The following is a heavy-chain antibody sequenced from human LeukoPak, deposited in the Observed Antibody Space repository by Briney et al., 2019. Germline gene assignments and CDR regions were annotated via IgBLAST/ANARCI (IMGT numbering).Heavy chain of an antibody. Sequence: GGSLRRSCSASGFTFSTYAMTWVRQVPGKGPEWVSAISSSGADTHYADSVKGRFTISRDNSKNTLYLQMNSLRAEDTAVYYCSKRGSDSPSCFQHWGQGTLVTVSS. CDR2: ISSSGADT. J-gene: IGHJ1*01. CDR1: GFTFSTYA. V-gene: IGHV3-23*01. CDR3: SKRGSDSPSCFQH. D-gene: IGHD2-21*02.